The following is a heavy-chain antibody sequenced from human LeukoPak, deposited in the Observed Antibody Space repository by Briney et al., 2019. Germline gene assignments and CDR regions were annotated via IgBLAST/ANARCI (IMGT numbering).Heavy chain of an antibody. J-gene: IGHJ4*02. CDR2: IIPILGIA. CDR1: GGTFSSYA. V-gene: IGHV1-69*04. Sequence: SVKVSCKASGGTFSSYAISWVRQAPGQGLEWMGRIIPILGIANYAQKFQGRVTITADKSTSTAYMELSSLRSEDTAVYYCARSHRLVPAARNFDYWGQGTLVTVSS. D-gene: IGHD2-2*01. CDR3: ARSHRLVPAARNFDY.